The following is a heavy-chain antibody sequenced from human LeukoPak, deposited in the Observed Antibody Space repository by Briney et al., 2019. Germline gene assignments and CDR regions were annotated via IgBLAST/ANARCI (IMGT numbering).Heavy chain of an antibody. J-gene: IGHJ6*03. D-gene: IGHD4-23*01. CDR3: ARGGGNSRLGGYYYYYMDV. Sequence: GASVKVSCKASGYTFTGYYMHWVRQAPGQGLEWMGRIIPIFSTANYAQKFQGRVTITTDESTSTAYMELSSLRSEDTAVYYCARGGGNSRLGGYYYYYMDVWGKGTTVTVSS. CDR1: GYTFTGYY. CDR2: IIPIFSTA. V-gene: IGHV1-69*05.